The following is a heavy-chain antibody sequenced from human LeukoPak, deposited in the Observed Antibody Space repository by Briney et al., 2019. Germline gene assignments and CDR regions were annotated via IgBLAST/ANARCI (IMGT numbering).Heavy chain of an antibody. J-gene: IGHJ4*02. V-gene: IGHV1-18*01. D-gene: IGHD2-2*02. Sequence: GASVKVSCKASGYTFTSYGIIWVRQAPGQGLEWMGWISPYNGNTSYAQKLQGRVTMTTDTSTSTAYMELSSLTSDDTAVYYCARKDCSSTNCYTNFDYWGQGTLVTVS. CDR3: ARKDCSSTNCYTNFDY. CDR1: GYTFTSYG. CDR2: ISPYNGNT.